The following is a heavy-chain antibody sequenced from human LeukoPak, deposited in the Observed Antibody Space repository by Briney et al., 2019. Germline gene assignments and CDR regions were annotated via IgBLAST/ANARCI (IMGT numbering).Heavy chain of an antibody. CDR3: ARHLSDITSSPNY. CDR1: GYSFTSYW. CDR2: IYPSDSKI. V-gene: IGHV5-51*01. D-gene: IGHD2-2*01. J-gene: IGHJ4*02. Sequence: GESLKISCKGSGYSFTSYWIAWVRQMPGKGLEWMGIIYPSDSKIRYSPSFQGQVTISADRSISTAYLQWSSLKASDTAMYYCARHLSDITSSPNYWGPGTLVTVSS.